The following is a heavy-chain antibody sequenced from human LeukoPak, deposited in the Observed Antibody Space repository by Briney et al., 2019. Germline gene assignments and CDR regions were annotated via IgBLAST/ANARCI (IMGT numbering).Heavy chain of an antibody. V-gene: IGHV1-18*01. J-gene: IGHJ3*02. D-gene: IGHD3-22*01. Sequence: GASVKVSCKASGYTFTSYGISWVRQAPGQGLEWMGWISAYNGNTNYAQKLQGRVTMTTDTSTSTAYMELRSLRSDDTAVYYCASVSYYDSSGYDAFDIWGQGTMVTVSS. CDR1: GYTFTSYG. CDR3: ASVSYYDSSGYDAFDI. CDR2: ISAYNGNT.